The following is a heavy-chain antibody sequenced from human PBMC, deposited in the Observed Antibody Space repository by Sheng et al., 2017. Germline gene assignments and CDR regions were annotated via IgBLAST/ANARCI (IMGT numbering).Heavy chain of an antibody. J-gene: IGHJ4*02. V-gene: IGHV3-23*04. CDR2: ISGSGGST. D-gene: IGHD5-12*01. CDR1: GFTFSSYG. Sequence: EVQLVESGGGLVQPGGTLRLSCAASGFTFSSYGMSWVRQAPGKGLEWVSAISGSGGSTYYADSVKGRFTISRDNSKNTLYLQMNSLRAEDTAVYYCASRDVEMATSRDYWGQGTLVTVSS. CDR3: ASRDVEMATSRDY.